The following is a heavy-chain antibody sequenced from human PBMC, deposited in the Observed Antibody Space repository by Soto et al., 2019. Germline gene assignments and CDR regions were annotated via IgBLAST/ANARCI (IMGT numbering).Heavy chain of an antibody. J-gene: IGHJ4*02. CDR1: GGSISSYY. Sequence: SETLSLTCTVSGGSISSYYWTWIRQPPGKGLEWIGYIHYSGSTNYNPSLKSRVTISVDTSKNQFSLKLSSVTAADTAVYYCATNHQGRKDYYDSSGHYDYWGQGTLVTVSS. V-gene: IGHV4-59*01. CDR3: ATNHQGRKDYYDSSGHYDY. D-gene: IGHD3-22*01. CDR2: IHYSGST.